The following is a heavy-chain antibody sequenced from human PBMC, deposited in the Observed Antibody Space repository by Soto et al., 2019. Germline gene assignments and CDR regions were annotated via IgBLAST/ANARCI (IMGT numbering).Heavy chain of an antibody. CDR2: IYYTGTT. D-gene: IGHD3-10*01. V-gene: IGHV4-59*01. CDR1: CGSISSYY. Sequence: PLETLSLTCTVSCGSISSYYWSWIRQPPGKGLEWIGYIYYTGTTNYNPSLKSRVVMSLDTTKNHFSLKLSSVTAADTAVYYCARDSILRVRAFDYWGLGTLVTVSS. J-gene: IGHJ4*02. CDR3: ARDSILRVRAFDY.